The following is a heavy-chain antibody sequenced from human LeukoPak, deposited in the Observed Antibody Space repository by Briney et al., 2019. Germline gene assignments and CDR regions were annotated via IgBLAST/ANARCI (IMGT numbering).Heavy chain of an antibody. CDR3: ARHQKRYYYDSSGYLHY. CDR2: INHSGST. D-gene: IGHD3-22*01. J-gene: IGHJ4*02. V-gene: IGHV4-34*01. CDR1: GGSFSGYY. Sequence: PSETLSLTGAVYGGSFSGYYWSWIRQPPGKGLEWIGEINHSGSTNYNPSLKSRVTISVDTSKNQFSLKLSSVTAADTAVYYCARHQKRYYYDSSGYLHYWGQGTLVTVSS.